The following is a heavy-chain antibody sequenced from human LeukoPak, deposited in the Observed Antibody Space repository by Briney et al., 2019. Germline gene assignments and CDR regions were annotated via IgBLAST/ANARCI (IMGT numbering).Heavy chain of an antibody. Sequence: GESLKISCKGSGYSFTSYWIGWVRQMPGKGLEWMGIIYPGDSDTRYSPSFQGQVTISADKSISTAYLQWSSLKASDTAMYYCARQGYCGGSCYSWQDYWGQGTLVTVSS. D-gene: IGHD2-15*01. J-gene: IGHJ4*02. V-gene: IGHV5-51*01. CDR1: GYSFTSYW. CDR2: IYPGDSDT. CDR3: ARQGYCGGSCYSWQDY.